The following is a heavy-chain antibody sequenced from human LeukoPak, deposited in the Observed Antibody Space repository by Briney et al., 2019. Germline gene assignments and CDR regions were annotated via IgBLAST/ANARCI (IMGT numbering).Heavy chain of an antibody. J-gene: IGHJ3*02. CDR1: GFTFSDYY. CDR3: ARDRNEGYNWNDDDAFDI. Sequence: ETGGSLRLSCAASGFTFSDYYMSWIRQAPGKGLEWVSYISSSGSTIYYADSVKGRFTISRDNAKNSLYLQMNSLRAEDTAVYYCARDRNEGYNWNDDDAFDIWGQGTMVTVSS. D-gene: IGHD1-20*01. V-gene: IGHV3-11*01. CDR2: ISSSGSTI.